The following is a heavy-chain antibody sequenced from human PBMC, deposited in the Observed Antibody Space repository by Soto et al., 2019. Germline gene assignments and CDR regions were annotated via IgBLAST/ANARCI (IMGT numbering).Heavy chain of an antibody. J-gene: IGHJ6*02. CDR1: GGSVSGYY. CDR2: IYYTGTT. V-gene: IGHV4-59*08. CDR3: ARHPTIARFENGLDV. Sequence: SETLSLTCTVSGGSVSGYYWSWIRQPPGKGLEWIGYIYYTGTTIYSPSLDRRVTLSVDRAKDQVSLKLTSVTPADTAVYYCARHPTIARFENGLDVWGQGTMVTVSS. D-gene: IGHD1-1*01.